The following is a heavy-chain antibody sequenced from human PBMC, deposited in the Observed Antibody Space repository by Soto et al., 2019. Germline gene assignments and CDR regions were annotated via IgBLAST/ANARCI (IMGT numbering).Heavy chain of an antibody. Sequence: SGPTLVNPTQTLTLTCTFSGFSLSTSGMCVSWIRQPPGKALEWLALIDWDDDKYYSTSLKTRLTISKDTSKNQVVLTMTNMDPVDTATYYCARIKVGRYYYYYGMDVWGQGTTVTVS. J-gene: IGHJ6*02. CDR2: IDWDDDK. D-gene: IGHD2-2*01. CDR3: ARIKVGRYYYYYGMDV. V-gene: IGHV2-70*01. CDR1: GFSLSTSGMC.